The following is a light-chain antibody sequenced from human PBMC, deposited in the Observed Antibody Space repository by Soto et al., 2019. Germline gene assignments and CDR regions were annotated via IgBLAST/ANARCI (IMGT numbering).Light chain of an antibody. Sequence: EIVLTRSPGTLSLSPGERASLSCRASQSVSSNYLAWYQQKGGQAPRLLIYSASSRATGIPARFSGSGSGTDFTLTISRLEPEDFAVYYCQQYGNSPKTFGQGTKVDIK. CDR2: SAS. J-gene: IGKJ1*01. CDR1: QSVSSNY. V-gene: IGKV3-20*01. CDR3: QQYGNSPKT.